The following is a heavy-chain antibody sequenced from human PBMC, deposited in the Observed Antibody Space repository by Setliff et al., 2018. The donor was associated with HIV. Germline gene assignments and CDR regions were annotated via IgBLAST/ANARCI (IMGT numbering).Heavy chain of an antibody. CDR3: TRVREVPAAIPDYYYYMDV. D-gene: IGHD2-2*02. V-gene: IGHV3-11*01. Sequence: GGSLRLSCAASGFIFSDYYMNWICQAPGKGLAWVSYISGSGEATDFADSVKGRFTTSRDNAKNSLYLQMNSLKTEDTAVYYCTRVREVPAAIPDYYYYMDVWGKGTTVTVSS. J-gene: IGHJ6*03. CDR2: ISGSGEAT. CDR1: GFIFSDYY.